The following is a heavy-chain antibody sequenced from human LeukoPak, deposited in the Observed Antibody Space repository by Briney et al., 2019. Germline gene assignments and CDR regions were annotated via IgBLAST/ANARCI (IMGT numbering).Heavy chain of an antibody. CDR3: ARVSRVYYDSSGYPY. J-gene: IGHJ4*02. D-gene: IGHD3-22*01. Sequence: GGSLRLSCAASGFTFSSYSMNWVRQAPGKGLEWVSYISSSSTMYYADSVKGRFIISRDNAKNSLYLQMNSLRAEDMAVYYCARVSRVYYDSSGYPYWGQGTLVTVSS. CDR2: ISSSSTM. CDR1: GFTFSSYS. V-gene: IGHV3-48*01.